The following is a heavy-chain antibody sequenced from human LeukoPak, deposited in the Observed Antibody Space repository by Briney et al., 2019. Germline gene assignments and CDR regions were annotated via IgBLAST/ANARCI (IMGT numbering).Heavy chain of an antibody. D-gene: IGHD3-9*01. CDR3: ASPSPRAYYDILTGYSGAFDI. CDR2: INPNSGGT. CDR1: GYTFTDYY. V-gene: IGHV1-2*02. J-gene: IGHJ3*02. Sequence: ASVKVSCKASGYTFTDYYMHWVRQAPGQGLEWMGWINPNSGGTNYAQKFQGRVTMTRDTSISTAYMELSRLRSDDTAVYYCASPSPRAYYDILTGYSGAFDIWGQGTMVTVSS.